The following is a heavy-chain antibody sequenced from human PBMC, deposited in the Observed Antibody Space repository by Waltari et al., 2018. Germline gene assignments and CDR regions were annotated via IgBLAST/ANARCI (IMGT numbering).Heavy chain of an antibody. CDR3: ARCRWLRVNWFDP. Sequence: QVQLQQWGAGLLKTSETLSLTCAVYGGYFSGYYWSWIRQPPGKGLEWIGEINHDGSTHYNPSLKSRVTISVDTSKTQFSLKLSSVTAADTAVYYCARCRWLRVNWFDPWGQGTLVTVSS. J-gene: IGHJ5*02. CDR1: GGYFSGYY. CDR2: INHDGST. D-gene: IGHD5-18*01. V-gene: IGHV4-34*01.